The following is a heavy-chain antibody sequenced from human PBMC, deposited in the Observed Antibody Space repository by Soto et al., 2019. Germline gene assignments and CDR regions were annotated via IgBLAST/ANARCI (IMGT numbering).Heavy chain of an antibody. Sequence: SETLSLTCTVSGASISSHYWSWIRQAPGKGLEWIANINYNGNTNYNPSLKSRVTISVDTSKNQFSLTVISVTDADTAASHCAGRGSILVATRRLMDVWGRGTTVTVSS. CDR3: AGRGSILVATRRLMDV. V-gene: IGHV4-59*08. CDR1: GASISSHY. CDR2: INYNGNT. D-gene: IGHD1-1*01. J-gene: IGHJ6*03.